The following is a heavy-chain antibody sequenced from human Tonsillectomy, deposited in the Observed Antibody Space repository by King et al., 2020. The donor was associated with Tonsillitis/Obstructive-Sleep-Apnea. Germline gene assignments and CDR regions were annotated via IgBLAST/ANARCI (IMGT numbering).Heavy chain of an antibody. CDR2: IYYSGST. CDR3: ARRWLRYNYGMDV. J-gene: IGHJ6*02. CDR1: GGSISSYY. V-gene: IGHV4-59*01. Sequence: QLQESGPGLVKPSETLSLTCTVSGGSISSYYWSWIRQPPGKGLEWIGYIYYSGSTKYNPSLKSRVTISVDTSKNQFSLKLNSVTAADTAVYYCARRWLRYNYGMDVWGQGTTVTVSS. D-gene: IGHD5-12*01.